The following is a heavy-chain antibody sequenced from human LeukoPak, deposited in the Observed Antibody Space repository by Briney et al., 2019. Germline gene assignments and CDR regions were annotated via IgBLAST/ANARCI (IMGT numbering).Heavy chain of an antibody. V-gene: IGHV3-23*01. J-gene: IGHJ4*02. Sequence: GGSLRPSCAASGFTFSSYAMSWVRQAPGKGLEWVSAISGSGGSTYYADSVKGRFTISRDNSKNTLYLQMNSLRAEDTAVYYCAKDGGYCSSTSCYGNDYWGQGTLVTVSS. D-gene: IGHD2-2*01. CDR2: ISGSGGST. CDR3: AKDGGYCSSTSCYGNDY. CDR1: GFTFSSYA.